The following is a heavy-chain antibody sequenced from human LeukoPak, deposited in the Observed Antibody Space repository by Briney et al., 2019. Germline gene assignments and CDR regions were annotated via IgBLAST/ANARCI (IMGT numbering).Heavy chain of an antibody. V-gene: IGHV1-18*04. Sequence: ASVKVSCKASGYTFTNYGISWVRQAPGQGLEWMGWISAYNGNTNYAQKLQGRVTMTTDTSTSTAYMELRSLRSDDTAVYYCARGVWFGESSHYYYYYGMDVWGKGTTVTVSS. CDR2: ISAYNGNT. CDR3: ARGVWFGESSHYYYYYGMDV. D-gene: IGHD3-10*01. CDR1: GYTFTNYG. J-gene: IGHJ6*04.